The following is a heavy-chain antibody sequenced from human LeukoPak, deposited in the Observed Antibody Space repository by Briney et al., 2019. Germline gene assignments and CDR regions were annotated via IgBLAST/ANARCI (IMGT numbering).Heavy chain of an antibody. D-gene: IGHD2-15*01. CDR1: GFTFSTYG. V-gene: IGHV3-30*03. CDR3: ATQPCSGGRCFLLH. CDR2: ISYDGGSK. Sequence: GGSLRLSCAGSGFTFSTYGMHWVRQSPGKGLESVAIISYDGGSKYYAGSVKGRFTISRDNSKNILYLQLSSPRVEDTAMYYCATQPCSGGRCFLLHWGQGTLVTVSS. J-gene: IGHJ4*02.